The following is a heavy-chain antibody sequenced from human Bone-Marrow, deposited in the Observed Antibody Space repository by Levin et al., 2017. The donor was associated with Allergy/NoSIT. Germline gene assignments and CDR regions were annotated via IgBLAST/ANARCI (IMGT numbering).Heavy chain of an antibody. CDR3: ARDLSDLPNTAMATTPGGY. J-gene: IGHJ4*02. Sequence: LSLTCAASGFTFSSYAMHWVRQAPGKGLEYVSAISSNGGSTYYANSVKGRFTISRDNSKNTLYLQMGSLRAEDMAVYYCARDLSDLPNTAMATTPGGYWGQGTLVTVSS. CDR1: GFTFSSYA. CDR2: ISSNGGST. D-gene: IGHD5-18*01. V-gene: IGHV3-64*01.